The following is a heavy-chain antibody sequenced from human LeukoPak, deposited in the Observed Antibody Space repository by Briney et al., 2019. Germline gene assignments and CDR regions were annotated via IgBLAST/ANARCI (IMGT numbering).Heavy chain of an antibody. D-gene: IGHD5-12*01. Sequence: PSETLSLTCTVSGGSISSGDYYWSWIRQPPGKGLEWIGYIYYSGSTYYNPSLKSRVTISVDTSKNQFSLKLSSVTAADTAVYYCAREVATYDSGFDYWGQGTLVTVSS. CDR3: AREVATYDSGFDY. J-gene: IGHJ4*02. CDR1: GGSISSGDYY. CDR2: IYYSGST. V-gene: IGHV4-30-4*01.